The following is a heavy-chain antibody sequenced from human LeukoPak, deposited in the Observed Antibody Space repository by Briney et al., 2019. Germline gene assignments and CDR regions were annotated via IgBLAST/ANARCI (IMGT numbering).Heavy chain of an antibody. CDR2: MYYSGST. CDR3: AKSNGYGLIDI. CDR1: GGSISSYS. Sequence: PSETLSLTCTVSGGSISSYSWSWIRQPPGKGLEWIGYMYYSGSTNYNPSLRSRVTISVDTSRNQFSLKLNSVTAADTAVYYCAKSNGYGLIDIWGQGTMVTVSS. V-gene: IGHV4-59*12. D-gene: IGHD2-8*01. J-gene: IGHJ3*02.